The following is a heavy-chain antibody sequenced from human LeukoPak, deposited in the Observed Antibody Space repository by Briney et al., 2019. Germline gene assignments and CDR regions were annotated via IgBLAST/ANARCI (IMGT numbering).Heavy chain of an antibody. Sequence: ASVKVSCKASGYTFTAYYMHWVRQAPGQGLEWMGIIDPSGGGTSYAQKFQGRVTLTRDTSTSIVYMELSSLTSEDTAVYYCASLGSGSSPIIDFDYWGQGTLVTVCS. V-gene: IGHV1-46*01. CDR1: GYTFTAYY. J-gene: IGHJ4*02. CDR3: ASLGSGSSPIIDFDY. D-gene: IGHD3-10*01. CDR2: IDPSGGGT.